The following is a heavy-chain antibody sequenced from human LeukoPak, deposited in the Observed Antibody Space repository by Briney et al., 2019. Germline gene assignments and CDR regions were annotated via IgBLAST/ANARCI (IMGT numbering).Heavy chain of an antibody. Sequence: ASVKVSCKASGYTFTAYYMHWVRQAPGQGLEWMGIIDPSGGGTSYAQKFQGRVTLTRDTSTSIVYMELSSLTSEDTAVYYCASLGSGSSPIIDFDYWGQGTLVTVCS. V-gene: IGHV1-46*01. CDR1: GYTFTAYY. J-gene: IGHJ4*02. CDR3: ASLGSGSSPIIDFDY. D-gene: IGHD3-10*01. CDR2: IDPSGGGT.